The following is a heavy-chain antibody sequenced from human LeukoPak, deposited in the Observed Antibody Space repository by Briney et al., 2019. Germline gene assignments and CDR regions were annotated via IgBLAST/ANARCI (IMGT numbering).Heavy chain of an antibody. CDR3: ARDRVFVDTAIVSPVQYFDY. Sequence: ASVKVSCKASGYTFSDYYMHWVRQAPGQGLEWMGWISAYNGNTNYAQKLQGRVTMTTATSTSTAYMELRSLRADDTAVYYCARDRVFVDTAIVSPVQYFDYWGQGTLVTVSS. CDR2: ISAYNGNT. D-gene: IGHD5-18*01. CDR1: GYTFSDYY. J-gene: IGHJ4*02. V-gene: IGHV1-18*04.